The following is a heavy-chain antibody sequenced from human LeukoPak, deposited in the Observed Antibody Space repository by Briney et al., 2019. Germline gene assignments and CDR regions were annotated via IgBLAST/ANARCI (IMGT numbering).Heavy chain of an antibody. Sequence: SETLSLTCTVSGGSISSSSYYWGWIRQPPGKGLEWIGSIYYSGSTYYNPSLKSRVTISVDTSKNQFSLKLSSVTAADTAVYYCARSRTNTAAAGTLFDYWGQGTLVTVSS. J-gene: IGHJ4*02. CDR1: GGSISSSSYY. V-gene: IGHV4-39*07. CDR2: IYYSGST. CDR3: ARSRTNTAAAGTLFDY. D-gene: IGHD6-13*01.